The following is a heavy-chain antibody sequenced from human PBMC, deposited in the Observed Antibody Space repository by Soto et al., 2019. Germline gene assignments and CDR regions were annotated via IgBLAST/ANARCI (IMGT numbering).Heavy chain of an antibody. CDR3: SRPLPGSSEENYALDI. CDR1: GDTFRSYT. J-gene: IGHJ3*02. Sequence: KVYWKGSGDTFRSYTFRWVRKAPGQGLEWMGRIIPILGIANYAQKFQGRVTITADKSTSTAYMELSSLRSEDTAVYYRSRPLPGSSEENYALDIWGQGTMVTVSS. V-gene: IGHV1-69*02. CDR2: IIPILGIA. D-gene: IGHD3-10*01.